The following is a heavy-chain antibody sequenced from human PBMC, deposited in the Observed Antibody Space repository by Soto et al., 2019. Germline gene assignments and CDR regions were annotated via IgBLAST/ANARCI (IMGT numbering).Heavy chain of an antibody. CDR1: GSSFRDYY. D-gene: IGHD1-7*01. J-gene: IGHJ5*02. V-gene: IGHV3-11*05. CDR2: ITSSSSYT. CDR3: ARVGYNWNYYRWFDP. Sequence: GGSLRLSCAASGSSFRDYYMSWIRQSPGKGLEWLSYITSSSSYTHYADSVKGRFTISRDNAENSLYLQMNSLRAEDTAVYYCARVGYNWNYYRWFDPWGQGTLVTVSS.